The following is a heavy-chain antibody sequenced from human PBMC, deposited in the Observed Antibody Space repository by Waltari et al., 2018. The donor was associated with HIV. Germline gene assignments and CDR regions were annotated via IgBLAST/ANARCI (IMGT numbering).Heavy chain of an antibody. V-gene: IGHV1-8*01. CDR1: GGIFSQASGATFTTHS. D-gene: IGHD2-15*01. J-gene: IGHJ5*02. Sequence: QVQLVQSGPELKKPGSSVKVSCKASGGIFSQASGATFTTHSFSWVRQATGPGLEWRGWMTPNRGNTGYAQKFQGRVTMTRNTSITTAYMELSSLRSEDTAVYYCARGGACLGGSCLFDPWGQGTLVTVSS. CDR3: ARGGACLGGSCLFDP. CDR2: MTPNRGNT.